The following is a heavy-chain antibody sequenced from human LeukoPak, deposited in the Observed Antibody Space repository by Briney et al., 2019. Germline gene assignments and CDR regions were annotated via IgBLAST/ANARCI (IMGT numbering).Heavy chain of an antibody. V-gene: IGHV5-51*01. CDR3: AIGYSGYDARGDFQH. CDR2: IYPGDSDT. Sequence: GESLGISCKGSGYRFTSYWIGWVRQMPGKGLEWMGIIYPGDSDTRYSPSFQGQVTISADKSISTAYLQWSSLKASDTAMYYCAIGYSGYDARGDFQHWGQGTLVTVSS. CDR1: GYRFTSYW. J-gene: IGHJ1*01. D-gene: IGHD5-12*01.